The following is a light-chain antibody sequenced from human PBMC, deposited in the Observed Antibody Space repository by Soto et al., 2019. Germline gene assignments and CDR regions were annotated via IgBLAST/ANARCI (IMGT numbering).Light chain of an antibody. V-gene: IGKV3-15*01. Sequence: SVLTQSPGTLSLSPGERATLSCRASQSVSSNLAWYQQKPGQAPRLLIYGASTRATGIPARFSGSGSGTEFTLTISSLQSEDFAVYYCQQYNKWPPFGQGTKVDIK. J-gene: IGKJ1*01. CDR2: GAS. CDR1: QSVSSN. CDR3: QQYNKWPP.